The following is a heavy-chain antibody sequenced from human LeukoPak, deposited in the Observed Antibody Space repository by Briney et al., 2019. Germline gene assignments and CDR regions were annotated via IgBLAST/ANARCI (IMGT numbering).Heavy chain of an antibody. V-gene: IGHV3-48*01. J-gene: IGHJ3*02. CDR3: ASISSSWGENDAFDI. D-gene: IGHD6-13*01. Sequence: GGSLRLSCAASGFTFSIYSMNWVRQAPGKGLEWVASISSDSNLIYYADSVKGRFTISRDNAKNSLYLQMNSLRAEDTAVYYCASISSSWGENDAFDIWGQGTMVTVSS. CDR2: ISSDSNLI. CDR1: GFTFSIYS.